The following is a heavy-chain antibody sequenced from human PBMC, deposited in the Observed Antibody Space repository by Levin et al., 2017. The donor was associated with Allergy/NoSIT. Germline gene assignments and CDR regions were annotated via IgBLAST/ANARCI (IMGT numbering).Heavy chain of an antibody. CDR3: ARERSGYDSTNHYFYYGLDV. V-gene: IGHV4-30-4*01. D-gene: IGHD5-12*01. CDR1: GVSISSVDFY. CDR2: VYNGGAT. Sequence: NPSETLSLTCSVYGVSISSVDFYWSWVRQTPGEGLEWIGYVYNGGATNYSPSLQSRLSISVDTSKNEFSLKVSSVTAADTAVYYCARERSGYDSTNHYFYYGLDVWGQGTTVTVSS. J-gene: IGHJ6*02.